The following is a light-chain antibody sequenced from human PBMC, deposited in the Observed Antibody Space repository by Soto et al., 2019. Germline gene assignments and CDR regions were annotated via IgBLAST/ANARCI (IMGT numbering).Light chain of an antibody. CDR3: QQYNSYPHT. J-gene: IGKJ2*01. CDR1: QSISSW. Sequence: DIQMTQSPSTLSASVGDRVTITCRASQSISSWLAWYQQKPGKAPNLLIYKTSSLESGVPSRFSGSGSGTEFTLTISSLQPDDFATYYCQQYNSYPHTFGQGTNLEIK. V-gene: IGKV1-5*03. CDR2: KTS.